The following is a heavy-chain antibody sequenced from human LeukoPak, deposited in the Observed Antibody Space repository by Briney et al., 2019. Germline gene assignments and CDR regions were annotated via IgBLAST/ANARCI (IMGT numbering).Heavy chain of an antibody. CDR3: ARMGSYGDEKEGYYYYGMGV. V-gene: IGHV1-2*02. CDR2: INPNSGGT. CDR1: GYTFTGYY. Sequence: ASVKVSCKASGYTFTGYYMHWVRQAPGQGLEWMGWINPNSGGTNYAQKFQGRVTMTRDTSISTAYMELSRLRSDDTAVYYCARMGSYGDEKEGYYYYGMGVWGQGTTVTVSS. D-gene: IGHD4-17*01. J-gene: IGHJ6*02.